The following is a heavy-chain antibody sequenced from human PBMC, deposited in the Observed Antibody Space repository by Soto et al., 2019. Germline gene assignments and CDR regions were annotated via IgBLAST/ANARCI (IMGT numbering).Heavy chain of an antibody. CDR2: IYHSGGT. CDR1: GGSISSSNW. Sequence: QVQLQESGPGLVKPSGTLSLTCAVSGGSISSSNWWSWVRQPPGKGLEWIGEIYHSGGTNYNPSPKSRVTIAVDKSKNQFSLKLSSVTAADTAVYYCARRRITMIVVVYDAFEIWGQGTMVTVSS. J-gene: IGHJ3*02. V-gene: IGHV4-4*02. CDR3: ARRRITMIVVVYDAFEI. D-gene: IGHD3-22*01.